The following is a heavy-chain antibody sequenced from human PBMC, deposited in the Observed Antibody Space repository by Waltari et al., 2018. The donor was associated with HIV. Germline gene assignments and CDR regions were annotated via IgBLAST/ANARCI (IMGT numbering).Heavy chain of an antibody. Sequence: QVQLVQSGAEVKKPGASVKVSCKASGYTFTSYYMHWVRQAPGQGLEWMGIINPSGGSTSYAQKFQGRVTMTRDTSTSTVYMELSSLRSEDTAVYYCARAYDYVWGSYRQALCYWGQGTLVTVSS. CDR3: ARAYDYVWGSYRQALCY. V-gene: IGHV1-46*01. J-gene: IGHJ4*02. D-gene: IGHD3-16*02. CDR2: INPSGGST. CDR1: GYTFTSYY.